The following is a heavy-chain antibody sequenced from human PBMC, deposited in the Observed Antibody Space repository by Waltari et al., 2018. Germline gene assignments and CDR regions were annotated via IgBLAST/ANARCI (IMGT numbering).Heavy chain of an antibody. V-gene: IGHV3-74*01. CDR3: ARGGLWGSSSWYQSRYYYYYGMDV. D-gene: IGHD6-13*01. CDR1: GFTFSSYW. J-gene: IGHJ6*02. Sequence: EVQLVESGGGLVQPGGSLRLSCAASGFTFSSYWMHWVRQAPGKGLVWVSRINSDGSRTTYPDSVKGRFTISRDNAKNTLYLQMNSLRAEDTAVYYCARGGLWGSSSWYQSRYYYYYGMDVWGQGTTVTVSS. CDR2: INSDGSRT.